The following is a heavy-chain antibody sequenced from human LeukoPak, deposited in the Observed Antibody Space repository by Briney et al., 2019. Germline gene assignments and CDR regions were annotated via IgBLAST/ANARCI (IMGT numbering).Heavy chain of an antibody. Sequence: QPGGSLRLSCAGSGFSVSNYYMSWVRQAPGKGLEWVSLIRDSGETFYADSVKGRFTISRDNSKNTMYLQMNRLRVEDTAVHFCARDRAVTQDWVEFDPWGQGTLVTVSS. J-gene: IGHJ5*02. CDR1: GFSVSNYY. D-gene: IGHD4-17*01. CDR2: IRDSGET. CDR3: ARDRAVTQDWVEFDP. V-gene: IGHV3-66*03.